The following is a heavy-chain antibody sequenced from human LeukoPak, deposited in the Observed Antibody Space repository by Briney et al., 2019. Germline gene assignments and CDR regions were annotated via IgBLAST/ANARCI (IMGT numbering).Heavy chain of an antibody. CDR3: ARDSSPAALPYMDA. CDR2: IDHTGST. V-gene: IGHV4-59*01. Sequence: SETLSLTCLVSGGSMKRSYWTWIRQAPGKGLEWIGNIDHTGSTNYSPSLKSRVTISLDTSKNQFSLRVTSVTAADRGLYFCARDSSPAALPYMDAWGKGTTVTVSS. D-gene: IGHD2-2*01. CDR1: GGSMKRSY. J-gene: IGHJ6*03.